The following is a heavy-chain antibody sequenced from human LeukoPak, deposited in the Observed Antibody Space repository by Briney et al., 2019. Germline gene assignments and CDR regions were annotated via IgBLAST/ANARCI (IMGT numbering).Heavy chain of an antibody. D-gene: IGHD2/OR15-2a*01. CDR2: IYYSGST. CDR1: GGSISSYY. Sequence: SETLSLTCTVSGGSISSYYWSWIRQPPGKGLEWIGYIYYSGSTNYNPSLKSRVTISVDTSKNQFSLKLSSVTAADTAVYYCARGSAFFYYYYMDVWGKGTTVTISS. V-gene: IGHV4-59*01. CDR3: ARGSAFFYYYYMDV. J-gene: IGHJ6*03.